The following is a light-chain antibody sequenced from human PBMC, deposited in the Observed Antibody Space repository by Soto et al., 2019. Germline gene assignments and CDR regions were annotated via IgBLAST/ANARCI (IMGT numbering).Light chain of an antibody. J-gene: IGLJ1*01. V-gene: IGLV2-14*01. CDR1: SRDVGGYNY. CDR2: DVS. CDR3: ISYTSSSLYV. Sequence: ALTQPASVSGSPGQSITISCTGTSRDVGGYNYVSWYQQHPGKAPELMIHDVSNRPSGVSNRFSGSKSGNTASLTISGLQAEDEAEYYCISYTSSSLYVFGTGTKLTVL.